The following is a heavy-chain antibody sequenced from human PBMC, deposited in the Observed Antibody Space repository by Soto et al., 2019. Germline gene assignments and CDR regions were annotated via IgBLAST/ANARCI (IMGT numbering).Heavy chain of an antibody. D-gene: IGHD6-19*01. J-gene: IGHJ4*02. Sequence: GGSLRLSCAASGFTFSSFPMHWVRQAPGKGLEYVSAISSNGVNTYSANSVKGRFTISRDNSKNTLYLQMGSLRAEDMAVYYCARANSGWYGPFDYWGQGTLVTVSS. CDR2: ISSNGVNT. CDR3: ARANSGWYGPFDY. CDR1: GFTFSSFP. V-gene: IGHV3-64*01.